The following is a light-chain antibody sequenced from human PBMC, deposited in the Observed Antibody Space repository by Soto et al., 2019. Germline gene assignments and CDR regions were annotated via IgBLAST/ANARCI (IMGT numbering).Light chain of an antibody. CDR2: DVS. Sequence: TQSPVTLSFCPGERATLSCRASQSVSTNLAWYQQKPGQAPRLLIYDVSTRATGVPARFSGTGSETDFTLTISGLQSEDSAVYFCQQYNNWPFSFGQGTRLEIK. V-gene: IGKV3-15*01. CDR1: QSVSTN. CDR3: QQYNNWPFS. J-gene: IGKJ5*01.